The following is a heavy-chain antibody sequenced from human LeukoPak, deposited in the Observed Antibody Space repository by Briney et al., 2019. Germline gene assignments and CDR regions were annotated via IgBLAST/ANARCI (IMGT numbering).Heavy chain of an antibody. CDR2: ISYDGSNK. Sequence: PGGSLRLSCAASGFTFSSYAMSWVRQAPGKGLEWVAVISYDGSNKYYADSVKGRFTISRDNSKNTLYLQMNSLRAEDTAVYYCARDFFVVRGVITYWGQGTLVTVSS. J-gene: IGHJ4*02. CDR3: ARDFFVVRGVITY. V-gene: IGHV3-30-3*01. CDR1: GFTFSSYA. D-gene: IGHD3-10*01.